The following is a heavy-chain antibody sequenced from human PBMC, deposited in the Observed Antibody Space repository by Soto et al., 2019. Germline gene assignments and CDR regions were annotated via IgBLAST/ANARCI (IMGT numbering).Heavy chain of an antibody. V-gene: IGHV3-73*01. CDR2: IRSKANSYAT. Sequence: GGSLRLSCAASGFTFSGSAMHWVRQASGKGLEWVGRIRSKANSYATAYAASVKGRFTISRDDSKNTAYLQMNSLKTEDTAVYYCTSLSIAARPIDYWGQGTLVTVSS. CDR1: GFTFSGSA. J-gene: IGHJ4*02. D-gene: IGHD6-6*01. CDR3: TSLSIAARPIDY.